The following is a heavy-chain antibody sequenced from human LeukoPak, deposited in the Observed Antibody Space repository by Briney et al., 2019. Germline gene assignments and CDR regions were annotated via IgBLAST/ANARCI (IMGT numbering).Heavy chain of an antibody. V-gene: IGHV3-23*01. Sequence: QPGGSLRLSCAASEFTFSSSAMTWVRQAPGKGLEWVSGISGSGGSTYYADSVKGRFTISRDNSKNTLYLQMNSLRAEDTAVYYCAKGIYGDYVPLDYWGLGTLVTVSS. CDR3: AKGIYGDYVPLDY. CDR1: EFTFSSSA. CDR2: ISGSGGST. D-gene: IGHD4-17*01. J-gene: IGHJ4*02.